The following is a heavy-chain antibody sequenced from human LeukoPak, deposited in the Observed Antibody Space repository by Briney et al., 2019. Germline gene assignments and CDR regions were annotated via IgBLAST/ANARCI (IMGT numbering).Heavy chain of an antibody. CDR1: GFTINSYE. D-gene: IGHD1-1*01. V-gene: IGHV3-48*01. Sequence: PGGALRLSCVASGFTINSYEEKWGPQARGRGLEWVSYISSSNNTIYYADSEKGQYTISRDNHKNSLYLHMHILRAEDTAVYDCARVNSHYYYYYMDVWGKGTTVTVSS. CDR3: ARVNSHYYYYYMDV. CDR2: ISSSNNTI. J-gene: IGHJ6*03.